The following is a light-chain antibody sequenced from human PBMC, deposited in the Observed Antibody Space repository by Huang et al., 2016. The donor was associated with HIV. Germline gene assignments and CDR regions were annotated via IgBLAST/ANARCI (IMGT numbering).Light chain of an antibody. CDR1: QRVSRD. CDR3: QQRSNWPLT. V-gene: IGKV3-11*01. Sequence: EIVLTQSPATLSLSPGERATLSCRASQRVSRDLAWYQQKPGQAPRLLIYEAASRATGIPARFSGSGSGTDFTLTISSLEPEDFAVYYCQQRSNWPLTFGGGTKVEIK. CDR2: EAA. J-gene: IGKJ4*01.